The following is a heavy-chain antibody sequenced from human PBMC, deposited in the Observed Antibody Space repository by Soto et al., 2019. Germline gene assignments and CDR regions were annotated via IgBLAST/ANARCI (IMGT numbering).Heavy chain of an antibody. CDR3: ARDSLLGYCSGGSCYSAY. J-gene: IGHJ4*02. Sequence: GGSLRLSCAASGFTFSSYSMNWVRQAPGKGLEWVSYISSSSSTIYYADSVKGRFTISRDNAKNSLYLQMNSLRAEDTAVYYCARDSLLGYCSGGSCYSAYWGQGTLVTVSS. V-gene: IGHV3-48*01. D-gene: IGHD2-15*01. CDR2: ISSSSSTI. CDR1: GFTFSSYS.